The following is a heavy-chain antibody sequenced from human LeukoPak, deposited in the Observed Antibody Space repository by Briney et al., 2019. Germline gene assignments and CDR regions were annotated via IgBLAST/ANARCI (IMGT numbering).Heavy chain of an antibody. CDR2: IRYDGSNK. V-gene: IGHV3-30*02. J-gene: IGHJ4*02. Sequence: GGSLRLSCAASGFTFSSYGMHWVRQAPGKGLEWVAFIRYDGSNKYYADSVKGRFTISRDNSKNTLYLQMNSLKTEDTAVYYCTSGNSIDYWGQGTRVTVSS. D-gene: IGHD4-23*01. CDR1: GFTFSSYG. CDR3: TSGNSIDY.